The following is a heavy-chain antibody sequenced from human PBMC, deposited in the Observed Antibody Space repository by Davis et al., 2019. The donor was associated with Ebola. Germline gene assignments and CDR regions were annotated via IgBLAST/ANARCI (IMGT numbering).Heavy chain of an antibody. D-gene: IGHD4-11*01. Sequence: GESLKISCAASGFTFSSYAMHWVRQAPGKGLEYVSAISSNGGSTYYANSVKGRFTISRDNSKNTLYLQMNSLRAEDTAVYYCAREDYPRGMDVWGQGTTVTVSS. V-gene: IGHV3-64*01. CDR1: GFTFSSYA. J-gene: IGHJ6*02. CDR2: ISSNGGST. CDR3: AREDYPRGMDV.